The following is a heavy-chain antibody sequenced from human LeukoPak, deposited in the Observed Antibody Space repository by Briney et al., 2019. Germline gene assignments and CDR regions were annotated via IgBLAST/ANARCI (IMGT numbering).Heavy chain of an antibody. J-gene: IGHJ6*04. V-gene: IGHV1-69*13. CDR1: GGTFSSYA. Sequence: SVKVSCKASGGTFSSYAISWVRQAPGQRLEWMGGIIPIFGTANYAQKFQGRVTITADESTSTAYMELSSLRSEDTAVYYCARPGIAAAGTSPGDYYGMDVWGKGTTVTVSS. CDR2: IIPIFGTA. D-gene: IGHD6-13*01. CDR3: ARPGIAAAGTSPGDYYGMDV.